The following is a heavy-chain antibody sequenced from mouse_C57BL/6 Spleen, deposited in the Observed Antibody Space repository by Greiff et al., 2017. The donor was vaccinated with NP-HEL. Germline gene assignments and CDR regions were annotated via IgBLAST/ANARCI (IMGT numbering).Heavy chain of an antibody. Sequence: VQLPQPGAELVKPGASVKLSCKASGYTFTSYWMHWVKQRPGQGLEWIGMIHPNSGSTNYNEKFKSKATLTVDKSSSTAYMQLSSLTSEDSAVYYCARSGDFHFDYGGQGTTLTVSS. CDR3: ARSGDFHFDY. D-gene: IGHD3-1*01. CDR1: GYTFTSYW. J-gene: IGHJ2*01. V-gene: IGHV1-64*01. CDR2: IHPNSGST.